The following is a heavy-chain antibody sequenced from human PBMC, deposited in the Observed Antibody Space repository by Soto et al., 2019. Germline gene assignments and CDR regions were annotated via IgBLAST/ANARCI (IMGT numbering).Heavy chain of an antibody. CDR3: ARDRYNWNDFDY. V-gene: IGHV3-21*01. CDR1: GFTFSSYS. CDR2: ISSSSSYI. D-gene: IGHD1-1*01. J-gene: IGHJ4*02. Sequence: GGSLRLSCAASGFTFSSYSMNWVRQAPGKGLEWVSSISSSSSYIYYADSVKGRFTISRDNAKNSLYLQMNSLRAEDTAVYYCARDRYNWNDFDYWGQGTLVTVSS.